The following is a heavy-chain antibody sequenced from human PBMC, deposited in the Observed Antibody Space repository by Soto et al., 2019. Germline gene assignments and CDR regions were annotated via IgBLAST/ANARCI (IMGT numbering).Heavy chain of an antibody. J-gene: IGHJ4*02. D-gene: IGHD5-18*01. Sequence: GASVKVSCKASGYTFTSYAMHWVRQAPGQRLEWMGWINAGNGNTKYSQKFQGRVTITRNTSTDTAYMELSSLRSEDTAVYYCATDLGYSYGFDYWGQGTLVTVSS. V-gene: IGHV1-3*01. CDR2: INAGNGNT. CDR3: ATDLGYSYGFDY. CDR1: GYTFTSYA.